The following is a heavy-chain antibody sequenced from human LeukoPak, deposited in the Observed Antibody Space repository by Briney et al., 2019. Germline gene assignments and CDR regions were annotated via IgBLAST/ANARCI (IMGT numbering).Heavy chain of an antibody. CDR1: GFTFDDYA. CDR3: AQDTLRFRAYYYMDV. V-gene: IGHV3-43D*04. D-gene: IGHD3-3*01. J-gene: IGHJ6*03. Sequence: GGSLRLSCAASGFTFDDYAMHWVRQAPGKGLEWVSLISWDGGSTYYADSVKGRFTISRDNSKNSLYLQMNSLRAEDTALYYCAQDTLRFRAYYYMDVWGKGTTVTVSS. CDR2: ISWDGGST.